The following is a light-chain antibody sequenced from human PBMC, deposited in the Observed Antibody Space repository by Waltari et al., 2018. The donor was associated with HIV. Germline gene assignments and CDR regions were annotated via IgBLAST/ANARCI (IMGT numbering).Light chain of an antibody. CDR2: EDN. CDR3: QSYDTSNPVV. J-gene: IGLJ2*01. CDR1: SGSIASHY. V-gene: IGLV6-57*04. Sequence: FMLTQPHSVSESPGKTVTISCTRRSGSIASHYVQWYQQRPGSAPTTVIYEDNQRPSGVPDRFSGSIDSSSNSASLTISGLKAEDEADYYCQSYDTSNPVVFGGGTKLTVL.